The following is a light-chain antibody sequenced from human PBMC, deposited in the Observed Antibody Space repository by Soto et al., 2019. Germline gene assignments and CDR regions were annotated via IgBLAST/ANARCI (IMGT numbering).Light chain of an antibody. CDR3: CAYVSSNTLL. CDR1: SSDVGGYDL. Sequence: QSALTQPASVSGSPGQSITISCTGTSSDVGGYDLVSWYQQHPGKAPKLIIYEGSKRPSGISNRFSGSKSGNTASLIISGLQGDDEGDYYCCAYVSSNTLLFGGGTKLPS. CDR2: EGS. V-gene: IGLV2-23*01. J-gene: IGLJ3*02.